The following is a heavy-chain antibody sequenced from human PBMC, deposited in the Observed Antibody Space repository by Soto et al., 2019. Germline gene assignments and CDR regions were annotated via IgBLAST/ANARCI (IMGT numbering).Heavy chain of an antibody. Sequence: PGESLRLSCAASGFTFSNYTINWVRRAPGQGLEWVSAISGSGGSTYYADSVKGRLTISRDNSKNTLYLQMNSLRAEDTAVYYCAKEGEAARLPYYYGMDVWGQGTTVTVSS. V-gene: IGHV3-23*01. CDR1: GFTFSNYT. CDR3: AKEGEAARLPYYYGMDV. J-gene: IGHJ6*02. D-gene: IGHD6-6*01. CDR2: ISGSGGST.